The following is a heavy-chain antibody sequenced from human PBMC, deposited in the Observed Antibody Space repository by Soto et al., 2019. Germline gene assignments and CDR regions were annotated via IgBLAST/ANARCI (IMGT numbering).Heavy chain of an antibody. D-gene: IGHD3-10*01. CDR2: IYYSGST. CDR3: ARDLHYSGSGSENDAFDI. CDR1: GGSIGTSIYY. Sequence: QVQLQESGPGLVKPSQTLSLTCTVSGGSIGTSIYYWSWIRQHPGKGLEWIGYIYYSGSTYYNPSLKSRVTISIDTSKKQFSLKLNSVTAADTAVYYCARDLHYSGSGSENDAFDIWGQGTMVTVSS. J-gene: IGHJ3*02. V-gene: IGHV4-31*03.